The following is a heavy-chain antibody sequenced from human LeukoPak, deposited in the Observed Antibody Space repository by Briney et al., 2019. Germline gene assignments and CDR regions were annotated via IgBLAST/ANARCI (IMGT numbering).Heavy chain of an antibody. CDR2: IYYSGST. D-gene: IGHD3-3*01. CDR3: ARGGKRITIFGVAPRWFDP. J-gene: IGHJ5*02. V-gene: IGHV4-39*07. Sequence: SETLSLTCTVSGGSISSSSYYWGWIRQPPGKGLEWIGSIYYSGSTYYNPSLKSRVTISVDTSKNQFSLKLSSVTAADTAAYYCARGGKRITIFGVAPRWFDPWGQGTLVTVSS. CDR1: GGSISSSSYY.